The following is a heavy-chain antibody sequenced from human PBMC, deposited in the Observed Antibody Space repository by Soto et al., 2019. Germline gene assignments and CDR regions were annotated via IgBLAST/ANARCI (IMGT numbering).Heavy chain of an antibody. V-gene: IGHV3-48*03. Sequence: DVQLVESGGGFIQPGGSLRLSCAASGFSFGEYEMNWVRQAPGQGLEWVSYINQYGKITYYADSVKGRFTISRDDAKNSLFRQMDSLRAEDTALYYCGRAAWSDEGGDHGGQGLLVTASS. CDR3: GRAAWSDEGGDH. D-gene: IGHD1-26*01. CDR2: INQYGKIT. J-gene: IGHJ4*02. CDR1: GFSFGEYE.